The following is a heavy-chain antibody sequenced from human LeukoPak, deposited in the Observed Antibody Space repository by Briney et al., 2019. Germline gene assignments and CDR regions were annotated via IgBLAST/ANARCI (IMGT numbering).Heavy chain of an antibody. CDR2: ISGSGSST. J-gene: IGHJ4*02. CDR3: ARSRKQQLVQNYFDS. Sequence: GGSLRLSCAASGFILDNYVLTWVRQTPEKGLEWVAGISGSGSSTNYADAVKGRFTISRDNSKDTVYLQLSSLNSEDTAVYYCARSRKQQLVQNYFDSWGQGTLVTVSS. V-gene: IGHV3-23*01. CDR1: GFILDNYV. D-gene: IGHD6-13*01.